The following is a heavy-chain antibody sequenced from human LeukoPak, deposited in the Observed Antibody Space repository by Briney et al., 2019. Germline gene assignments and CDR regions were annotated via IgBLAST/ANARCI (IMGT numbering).Heavy chain of an antibody. Sequence: VGSLSLSCAASGVTSSDYYMSWIRQAPGEGLEWVSYISSSGSTIYYTDSVKGRFTISRDNAKNSLYLQMNSLRAEDTAVYYCARDTGYSYGYGYYYYMDVWGKGTTVTVSS. CDR2: ISSSGSTI. V-gene: IGHV3-11*04. J-gene: IGHJ6*03. CDR1: GVTSSDYY. CDR3: ARDTGYSYGYGYYYYMDV. D-gene: IGHD5-18*01.